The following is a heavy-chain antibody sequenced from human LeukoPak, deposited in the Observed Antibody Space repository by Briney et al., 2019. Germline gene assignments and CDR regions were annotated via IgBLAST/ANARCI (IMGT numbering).Heavy chain of an antibody. D-gene: IGHD2-15*01. CDR3: ARASRYCSGGSCYFRDY. V-gene: IGHV3-7*03. Sequence: GGSLRLSCAASGFTFGDTWMNWVRQVPGQGLEWVANIKQDGSEKFYVASVKGRFTISRDNGKSSLYLQMNSLRAEDTALYYCARASRYCSGGSCYFRDYWGQGTLVTVSS. J-gene: IGHJ4*02. CDR1: GFTFGDTW. CDR2: IKQDGSEK.